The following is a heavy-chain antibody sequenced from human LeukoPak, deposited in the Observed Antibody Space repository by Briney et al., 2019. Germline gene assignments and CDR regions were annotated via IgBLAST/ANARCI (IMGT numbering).Heavy chain of an antibody. V-gene: IGHV1-2*02. D-gene: IGHD4/OR15-4a*01. J-gene: IGHJ4*02. Sequence: ASVKVSCKASGYTFTSYGISWVRQAPGQGLEWMGWINPNSGGTNYAQKFQGRVTMTRDTSISTAYMDLSRLRSDDTAVYYCARGGRDYGYWGQGTLVTVSS. CDR3: ARGGRDYGY. CDR2: INPNSGGT. CDR1: GYTFTSYG.